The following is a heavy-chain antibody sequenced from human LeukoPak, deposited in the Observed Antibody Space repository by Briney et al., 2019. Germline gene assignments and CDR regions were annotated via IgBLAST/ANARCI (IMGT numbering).Heavy chain of an antibody. CDR1: GYTFTAYY. V-gene: IGHV1-2*02. J-gene: IGHJ4*02. CDR3: ARALGLNDWQWLGYY. D-gene: IGHD6-19*01. CDR2: IYGNSGGT. Sequence: ASVTVSCKASGYTFTAYYIHWVRKAPEQGLEWMGLIYGNSGGTKYAQKFQGRVTMTRDTSISTAYMELSRLRSDDTAIYYCARALGLNDWQWLGYYWGQGTLVTVSS.